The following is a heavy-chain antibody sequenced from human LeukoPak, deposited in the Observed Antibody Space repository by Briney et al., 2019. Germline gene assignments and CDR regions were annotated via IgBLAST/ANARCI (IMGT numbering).Heavy chain of an antibody. CDR3: AKGLHGTDYNIFDY. Sequence: GGSLRLSCAASGFTFSSYAMSWVRQAPGKGLEWVSGISGSGGSTNYADSVKGRFTISRDNSKNTLYVQMNSLRAEDTAEYYCAKGLHGTDYNIFDYWGQGTPVTVSS. CDR2: ISGSGGST. D-gene: IGHD3-10*01. V-gene: IGHV3-23*01. J-gene: IGHJ4*02. CDR1: GFTFSSYA.